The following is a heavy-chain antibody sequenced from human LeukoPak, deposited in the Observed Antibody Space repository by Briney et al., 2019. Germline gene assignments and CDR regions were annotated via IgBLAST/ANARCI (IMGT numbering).Heavy chain of an antibody. CDR2: ISSSSSYI. J-gene: IGHJ6*02. CDR3: AREGYCSGGSCYSGGHYYGMDV. V-gene: IGHV3-21*01. D-gene: IGHD2-15*01. Sequence: GGSLRLSCAASGFTFSSYSMNWVRQAPGKGLEWVSSISSSSSYIYYADSVKGRFTVSRDNAKNSLYLQMNSLRAEDTAVYYCAREGYCSGGSCYSGGHYYGMDVWGQGTTVTVSS. CDR1: GFTFSSYS.